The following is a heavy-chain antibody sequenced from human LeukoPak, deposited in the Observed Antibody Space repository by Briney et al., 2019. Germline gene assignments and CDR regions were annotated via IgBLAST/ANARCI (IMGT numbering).Heavy chain of an antibody. Sequence: GASVKVSCEASGYTFTSYGISWVRQAPGQGLEWMGWISAYNGNTNYAQKLQGRVTMTTDTSTSTAYMELRSLRSDDTAVYYCATLRLYSSSWYSDYWGQGTLVTVSS. CDR1: GYTFTSYG. CDR2: ISAYNGNT. D-gene: IGHD6-13*01. V-gene: IGHV1-18*01. CDR3: ATLRLYSSSWYSDY. J-gene: IGHJ4*02.